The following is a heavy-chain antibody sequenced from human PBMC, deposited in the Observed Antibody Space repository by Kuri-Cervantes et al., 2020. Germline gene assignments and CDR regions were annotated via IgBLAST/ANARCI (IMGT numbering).Heavy chain of an antibody. CDR3: AREVGLRFFEGGMDV. J-gene: IGHJ6*01. CDR2: IWYDGSNK. CDR1: GFTFSSYG. V-gene: IGHV3-33*01. D-gene: IGHD3-3*01. Sequence: GEPLKISCAASGFTFSSYGMHWVRQAPGKGLELVAVIWYDGSNKYYADSVKGRFTISRDNSKNTLYLQMNSLRAEDTAVYYCAREVGLRFFEGGMDVWGQGNTVNVSS.